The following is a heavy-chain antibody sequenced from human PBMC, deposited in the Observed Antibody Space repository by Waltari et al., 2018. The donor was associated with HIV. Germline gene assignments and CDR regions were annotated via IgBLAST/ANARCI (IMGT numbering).Heavy chain of an antibody. CDR2: INHSGST. CDR3: ARVSVDPTPVVYEDY. J-gene: IGHJ4*02. D-gene: IGHD2-15*01. Sequence: QVQLQQWAAGLLKPSETLSPTCAVYGGSFSGYSWTWIRPPPGKGLEGIGEINHSGSTNYNPSLKSRVTISVDTSKNQFSLKLSSVTAADTAVYYCARVSVDPTPVVYEDYWGQGTLVTVSS. CDR1: GGSFSGYS. V-gene: IGHV4-34*01.